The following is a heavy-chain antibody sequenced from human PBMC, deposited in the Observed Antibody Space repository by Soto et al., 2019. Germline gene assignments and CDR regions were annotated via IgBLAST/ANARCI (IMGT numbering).Heavy chain of an antibody. D-gene: IGHD5-18*01. CDR3: ARGQRRGRGYSYGDYDY. CDR2: IIPIFGTA. CDR1: GGTFSSYA. Sequence: QVQLVQSGAEVKKPGSSVKVSCKASGGTFSSYAISWVRQAPGQGLEWMGGIIPIFGTANYAQKFQGRVTITADESTSTAYMELSSLRSEDTDVYYCARGQRRGRGYSYGDYDYWGQGTLVTVSS. J-gene: IGHJ4*02. V-gene: IGHV1-69*01.